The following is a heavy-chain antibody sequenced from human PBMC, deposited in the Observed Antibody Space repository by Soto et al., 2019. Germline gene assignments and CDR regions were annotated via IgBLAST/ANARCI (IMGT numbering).Heavy chain of an antibody. CDR2: ISGSGGST. J-gene: IGHJ4*02. Sequence: GVLRLSCAASGFTFSSYAMSWVRQAPGKGLEWVSAISGSGGSTYYADSVKGRFTISRDNSKNTLYLQMNSLRAEDTAVYYCAKASYDYIWGSYPGYYFDYWGQGTLVTVSS. CDR1: GFTFSSYA. V-gene: IGHV3-23*01. D-gene: IGHD3-16*02. CDR3: AKASYDYIWGSYPGYYFDY.